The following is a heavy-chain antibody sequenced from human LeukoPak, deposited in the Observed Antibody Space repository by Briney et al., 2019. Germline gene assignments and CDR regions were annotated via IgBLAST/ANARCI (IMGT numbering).Heavy chain of an antibody. D-gene: IGHD5-18*01. V-gene: IGHV1-69*05. CDR3: AREGNTAMTKTFEQ. CDR1: GGTFSSNA. Sequence: LVKVSCKASGGTFSSNAITWVRQARGQGLEWMGRIIPMSATTNYAQKFQGRVTITTDESTSTVYMELSSLRSEDTAVYYCAREGNTAMTKTFEQWGQGTLVTVSS. CDR2: IIPMSATT. J-gene: IGHJ4*02.